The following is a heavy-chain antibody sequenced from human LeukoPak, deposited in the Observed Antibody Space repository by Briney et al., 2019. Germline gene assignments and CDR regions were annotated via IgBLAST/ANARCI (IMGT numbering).Heavy chain of an antibody. CDR1: GFTFSSYR. CDR2: ISSNSSHT. D-gene: IGHD3-16*02. V-gene: IGHV3-21*01. J-gene: IGHJ3*02. CDR3: ARVKLDYDYVWGSYRYTGSDAFDI. Sequence: PGGSLRLSCAASGFTFSSYRMNWVRQAPGKGQEWVSLISSNSSHTYNADSVKGRFTISRDNAKNTLYLQMNSLRAEDTAVYYCARVKLDYDYVWGSYRYTGSDAFDIWGQGTMVAVSS.